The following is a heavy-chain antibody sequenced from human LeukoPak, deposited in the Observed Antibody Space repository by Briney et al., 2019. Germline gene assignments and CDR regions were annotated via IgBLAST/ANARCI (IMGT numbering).Heavy chain of an antibody. CDR3: AKAPTYYYDSSDGFDM. CDR1: GFTFRSYG. V-gene: IGHV3-30*18. D-gene: IGHD3-22*01. J-gene: IGHJ3*02. CDR2: ISYDGSNK. Sequence: GGSLRLSCAASGFTFRSYGMHWVRQAPGKGEEGVAVISYDGSNKYYADSVKGRFTISRDNSKNTLNLQMNSLRAEDTAVYYCAKAPTYYYDSSDGFDMWGEGTMVTVSS.